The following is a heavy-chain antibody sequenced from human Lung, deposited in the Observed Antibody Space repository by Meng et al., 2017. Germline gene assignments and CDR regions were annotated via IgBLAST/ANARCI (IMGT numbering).Heavy chain of an antibody. D-gene: IGHD3-10*01. J-gene: IGHJ4*02. Sequence: QVQLQQWDAGLLRPSENLSHRSAVYGGSISGSYWSWIRQSPAKGLEWIGKINHGGSTNYNPSLESRVTISVDTPKNQFSLRLTSMTVADTAVYYCARERHSTIIRGVIDFWGQGALVTVSS. CDR1: GGSISGSY. CDR3: ARERHSTIIRGVIDF. V-gene: IGHV4-34*01. CDR2: INHGGST.